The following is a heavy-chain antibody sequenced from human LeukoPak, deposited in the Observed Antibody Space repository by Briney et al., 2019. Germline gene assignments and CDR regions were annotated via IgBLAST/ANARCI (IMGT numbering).Heavy chain of an antibody. Sequence: PSQTLSLTCTVSGGSISSGSYYWSWIRRPAGKGLEWIGRIYTSGSTNYNPSLKSRVTMSVDTSKNQFSLKLSSVTAADTAVYYCARKSTFYDYVWESYRPRFKFDYWGQGTLVTVSS. J-gene: IGHJ4*02. V-gene: IGHV4-61*02. CDR3: ARKSTFYDYVWESYRPRFKFDY. CDR1: GGSISSGSYY. D-gene: IGHD3-16*02. CDR2: IYTSGST.